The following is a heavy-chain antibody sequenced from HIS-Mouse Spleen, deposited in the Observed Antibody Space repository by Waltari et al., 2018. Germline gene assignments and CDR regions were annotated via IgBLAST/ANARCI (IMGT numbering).Heavy chain of an antibody. CDR1: GGTISSSSHY. CDR3: AREIPYSSSWYDWYFDL. V-gene: IGHV4-39*07. J-gene: IGHJ2*01. D-gene: IGHD6-13*01. CDR2: SYYSGST. Sequence: QLQLQESGPGLVKPSETLSLTCTVSGGTISSSSHYWGWIRQPPGEGLEWIGSSYYSGSTYYNPALKSRVTISGDTSKNQFSLKLSSVTAADTAVYYCAREIPYSSSWYDWYFDLWGRGTLVTVSS.